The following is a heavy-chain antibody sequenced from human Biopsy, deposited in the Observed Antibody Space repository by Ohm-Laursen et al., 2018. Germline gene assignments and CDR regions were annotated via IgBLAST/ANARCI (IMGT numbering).Heavy chain of an antibody. Sequence: GTLSLTCAVSGYSVTNDYYWGWIRQPPGKGLEWIGNIYYDGITYYNPSLKSRVDMSVDTSKNQFSLRLTSVTAADTAVYYRARVAGGYAYYYGMDVWGQGTTVMVSS. V-gene: IGHV4-38-2*01. CDR3: ARVAGGYAYYYGMDV. CDR1: GYSVTNDYY. J-gene: IGHJ6*02. CDR2: IYYDGIT. D-gene: IGHD5-12*01.